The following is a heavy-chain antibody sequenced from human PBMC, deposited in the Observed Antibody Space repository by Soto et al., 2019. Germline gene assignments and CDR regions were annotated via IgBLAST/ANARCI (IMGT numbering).Heavy chain of an antibody. CDR2: INPSGGST. J-gene: IGHJ6*02. V-gene: IGHV1-46*01. CDR3: ARSQVGRPLDV. D-gene: IGHD1-26*01. Sequence: SGEVSCKESRYTFGNFYIHRLRQAPGQGLEWMGIINPSGGSTTYPQKFQGRVTMTRDTSTSTVHMELITLRSEDTAVYYCARSQVGRPLDVWGPGTTVTVSS. CDR1: RYTFGNFY.